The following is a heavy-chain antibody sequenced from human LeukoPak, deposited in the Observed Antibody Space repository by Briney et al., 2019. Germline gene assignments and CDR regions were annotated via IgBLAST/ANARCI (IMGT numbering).Heavy chain of an antibody. J-gene: IGHJ4*02. D-gene: IGHD5-12*01. CDR2: IKQDGSEK. V-gene: IGHV3-7*03. CDR3: ARDSGATIVDY. Sequence: GGSLRLSCAASGFTFSNYWMSWVRQAPGKGLEWVANIKQDGSEKYYVDSVKGRFTISGDNAKNSLYLQMNSLRAEDTAVYYCARDSGATIVDYWGQGTLVTVSS. CDR1: GFTFSNYW.